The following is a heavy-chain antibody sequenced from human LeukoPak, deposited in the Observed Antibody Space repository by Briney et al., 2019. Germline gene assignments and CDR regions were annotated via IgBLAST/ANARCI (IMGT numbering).Heavy chain of an antibody. CDR2: IYYSGST. CDR1: GGSISSSSYY. D-gene: IGHD3-10*01. V-gene: IGHV4-39*07. Sequence: SETLSLTCTVSGGSISSSSYYWGWIRQSPGKGLEWIGSIYYSGSTYYNPSLKSRVTISVDTSKNQFSLKLSSVTAADTAVYYCARDGSFGPLGAFDIWGQGTMVTVSS. J-gene: IGHJ3*02. CDR3: ARDGSFGPLGAFDI.